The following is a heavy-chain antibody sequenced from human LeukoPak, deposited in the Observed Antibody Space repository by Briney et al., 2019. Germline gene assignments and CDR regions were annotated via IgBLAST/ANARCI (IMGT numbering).Heavy chain of an antibody. V-gene: IGHV4-59*01. Sequence: PSETLSLTCTVSGASINSNFWSWVRQSPGKGLEWIAYIYYSGEINYNPSLRSRVTISLGASKNQVFLKMTYVTAADTAVYYCARGHYDLGPWGQGTLVTVSS. CDR3: ARGHYDLGP. CDR1: GASINSNF. J-gene: IGHJ5*02. D-gene: IGHD3-22*01. CDR2: IYYSGEI.